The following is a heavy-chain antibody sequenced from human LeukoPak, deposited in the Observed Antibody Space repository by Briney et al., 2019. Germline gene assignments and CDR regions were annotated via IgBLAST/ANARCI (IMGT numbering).Heavy chain of an antibody. D-gene: IGHD2-21*02. V-gene: IGHV4-39*01. Sequence: SETLSLTCTVSGGSISSSSYYWGWIRQPPGKGLEWIGSMFYSGSAFYNPSLKSRVTISVDTSKNQFSLKLSSVTAADTAVYYCARHKGRGSINCYSCGRLDPWGQGTLVTVSS. CDR3: ARHKGRGSINCYSCGRLDP. J-gene: IGHJ5*02. CDR1: GGSISSSSYY. CDR2: MFYSGSA.